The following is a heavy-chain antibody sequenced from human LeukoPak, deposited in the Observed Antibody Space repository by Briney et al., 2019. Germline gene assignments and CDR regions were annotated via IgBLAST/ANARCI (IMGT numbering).Heavy chain of an antibody. V-gene: IGHV4-31*03. CDR3: AREVATRGYFDH. CDR2: IYYSGST. CDR1: GGSISSGAYY. D-gene: IGHD5-12*01. J-gene: IGHJ4*02. Sequence: TLSLTCTVSGGSISSGAYYWSWIRQHPGKGLEWIGYIYYSGSTYYNPSLKSRVTISIDTSTNQFSLKLSSVTAADTAVYYCAREVATRGYFDHWGQGTLVTVSS.